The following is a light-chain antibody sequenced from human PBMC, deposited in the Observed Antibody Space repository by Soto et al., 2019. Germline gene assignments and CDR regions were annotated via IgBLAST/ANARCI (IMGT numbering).Light chain of an antibody. CDR1: QSVSIN. Sequence: EIVMTQSPATLSVSPGERATLSCRPSQSVSINLAWYQQKPGQAPRLLIYGASTRATGISARFSGSGSGTEFTLTISSLQSEDFAVYYCQQYNDWPPLTFGGGTKVEIK. CDR3: QQYNDWPPLT. V-gene: IGKV3-15*01. CDR2: GAS. J-gene: IGKJ4*01.